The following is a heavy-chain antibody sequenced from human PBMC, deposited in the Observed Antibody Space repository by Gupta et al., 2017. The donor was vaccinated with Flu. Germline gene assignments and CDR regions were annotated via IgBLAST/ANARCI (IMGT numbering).Heavy chain of an antibody. Sequence: VQVVESGGGVVQPGTSLRLSCAASGFSLNGFEMHWVRQAAGKGLEWVAFLPYGGEEKRYAESLKGRVTISGDTSTNILYLQMDDRRPEDTAKYYCAKKKSRFLNYFDVWGQGTLVTVSS. CDR2: LPYGGEEK. CDR1: GFSLNGFE. J-gene: IGHJ4*02. V-gene: IGHV3-30*18. CDR3: AKKKSRFLNYFDV.